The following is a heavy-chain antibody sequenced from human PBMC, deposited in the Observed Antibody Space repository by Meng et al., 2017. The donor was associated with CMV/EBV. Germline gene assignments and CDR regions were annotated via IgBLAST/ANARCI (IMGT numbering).Heavy chain of an antibody. CDR2: IYYSGST. D-gene: IGHD3-3*01. Sequence: QVELEERGPGRVKPSQTLSHTCTVSGGSTSSGDYYWRWIRQPPGKGLEWIGYIYYSGSTYYNPSLKSRVTISVDTSKNQFSLKLSSVTAADTAVYYCARDNRRGGVDYWGQGTLVTVSS. J-gene: IGHJ4*02. CDR1: GGSTSSGDYY. CDR3: ARDNRRGGVDY. V-gene: IGHV4-30-4*01.